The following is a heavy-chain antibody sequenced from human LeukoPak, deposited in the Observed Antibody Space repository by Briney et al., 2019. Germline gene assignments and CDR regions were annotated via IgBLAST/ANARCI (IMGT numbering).Heavy chain of an antibody. Sequence: SGGSLRLSCAAFGFTFSSYAMSWVRQGPGKGLEWVSTVSGSGGSTYDADSVKGRFTISRDNSKNTLYLQLNSLRAEDTAVYYCAKQKYTSGWDYFDYWGQGTLVTVSS. CDR2: VSGSGGST. V-gene: IGHV3-23*01. J-gene: IGHJ4*02. CDR3: AKQKYTSGWDYFDY. CDR1: GFTFSSYA. D-gene: IGHD6-19*01.